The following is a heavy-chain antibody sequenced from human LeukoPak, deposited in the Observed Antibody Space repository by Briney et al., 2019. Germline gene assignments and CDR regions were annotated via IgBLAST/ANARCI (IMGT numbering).Heavy chain of an antibody. CDR2: INPSGGST. CDR3: ARGDFNYYYGLDV. D-gene: IGHD3/OR15-3a*01. Sequence: GASVKVSCKASGYTFTSYYMHWVRQAPGQGLEWMGIINPSGGSTSYAQRFQGRVTMTGDTSTSTVYMELSSLRSEGTAVYYCARGDFNYYYGLDVWGQGTTVTVSS. V-gene: IGHV1-46*01. J-gene: IGHJ6*02. CDR1: GYTFTSYY.